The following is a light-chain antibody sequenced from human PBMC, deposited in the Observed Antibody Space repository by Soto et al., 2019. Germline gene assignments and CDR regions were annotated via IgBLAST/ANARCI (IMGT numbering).Light chain of an antibody. CDR1: QSISRY. CDR2: AAS. Sequence: ENQITEGACSLSASVVDRVIITSRASQSISRYLNWYKQKPGKAPKLLIYAASSLQSGVQSRFSGSGSGTDFTLTISSLQPEDFATYYCQQSYSTPWRFGHGSMVDVK. CDR3: QQSYSTPWR. V-gene: IGKV1-39*01. J-gene: IGKJ1*01.